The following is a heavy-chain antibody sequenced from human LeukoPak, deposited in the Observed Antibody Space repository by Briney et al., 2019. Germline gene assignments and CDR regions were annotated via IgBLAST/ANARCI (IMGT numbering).Heavy chain of an antibody. J-gene: IGHJ3*01. CDR2: TYYRSKWGN. CDR1: GDSVSSNRAV. Sequence: SQTLSLTCAISGDSVSSNRAVWNWIRQSPSRGLEWLGRTYYRSKWGNDYAVSVKSRITINPDTSKNQFSLHLNSVTPEDTAVYYCARVSSRAFDVWGQGTVVTVSP. CDR3: ARVSSRAFDV. D-gene: IGHD6-6*01. V-gene: IGHV6-1*01.